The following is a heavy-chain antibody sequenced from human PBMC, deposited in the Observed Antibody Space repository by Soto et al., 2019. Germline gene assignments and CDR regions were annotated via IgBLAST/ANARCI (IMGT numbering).Heavy chain of an antibody. Sequence: QVQLVQSGAEVKKPGASVKVSCKASGYTFTTYPIHWVRQAPGQRLAWMGWINAGSGNTKYSQKCQGRVTLSRDTSASTAYMEVSSLRSEDTAVYYCATPIPLCVGDFGGCDFQHWGQGTLVTVS. CDR3: ATPIPLCVGDFGGCDFQH. CDR2: INAGSGNT. J-gene: IGHJ1*01. D-gene: IGHD2-21*02. V-gene: IGHV1-3*01. CDR1: GYTFTTYP.